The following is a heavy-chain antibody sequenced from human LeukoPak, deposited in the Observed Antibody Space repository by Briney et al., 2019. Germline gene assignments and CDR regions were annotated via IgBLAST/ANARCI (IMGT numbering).Heavy chain of an antibody. CDR2: IYHSGST. Sequence: PSETLSLTCAVSGGSISSGGYSWSWIRQPPGKGLEWIRYIYHSGSTYYNPSLKSRVTISVDRSKNQFSLKLSSVTAADTAVYYCARVNYYDSSGYSGYFDLWGRGTLVTVSS. CDR1: GGSISSGGYS. J-gene: IGHJ2*01. D-gene: IGHD3-22*01. V-gene: IGHV4-30-2*01. CDR3: ARVNYYDSSGYSGYFDL.